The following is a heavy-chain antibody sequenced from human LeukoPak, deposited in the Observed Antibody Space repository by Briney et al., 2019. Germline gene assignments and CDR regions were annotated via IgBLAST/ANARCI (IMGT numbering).Heavy chain of an antibody. Sequence: PGGSLRLSCAASGFTFRSYSMNWVRQAPGKGLEWVSSISSSSSYIYYTDSVKGRFTISRDNAKNSLYLQMNSLRAEDTAVYYCATYPGPTMVRGVIVGMDVWGQGTTVTVSS. V-gene: IGHV3-21*01. CDR3: ATYPGPTMVRGVIVGMDV. CDR1: GFTFRSYS. CDR2: ISSSSSYI. J-gene: IGHJ6*02. D-gene: IGHD3-10*01.